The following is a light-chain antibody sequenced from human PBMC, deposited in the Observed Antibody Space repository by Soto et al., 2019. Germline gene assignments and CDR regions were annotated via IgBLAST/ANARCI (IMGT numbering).Light chain of an antibody. Sequence: SYELTQPPSVSVAPGKTVRITCGGNNIGSKSVHWYQQKPGQAPVLVIYCDSDRPSGIPERFSGSNSGNTATLTISRVEAGDEADYYCQVWDSSSDPWVFGGGTKLTVL. CDR3: QVWDSSSDPWV. V-gene: IGLV3-21*04. CDR2: CDS. CDR1: NIGSKS. J-gene: IGLJ3*02.